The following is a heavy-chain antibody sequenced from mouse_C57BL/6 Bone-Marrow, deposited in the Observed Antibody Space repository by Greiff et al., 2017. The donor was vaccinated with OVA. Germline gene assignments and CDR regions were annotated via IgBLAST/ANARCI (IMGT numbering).Heavy chain of an antibody. CDR2: IDPETGGT. CDR1: GYTFTDYE. CDR3: TRRKRDYGSSYAMDY. J-gene: IGHJ4*01. Sequence: VQLQQSGAELVRPGASVTLSCKASGYTFTDYEMHWVKQTPVHGLEWIGAIDPETGGTAYNQKFKGKAILTADKSSSTAYMELRSLTSEDSAVYYGTRRKRDYGSSYAMDYWGQGTSVTVSS. D-gene: IGHD1-1*01. V-gene: IGHV1-15*01.